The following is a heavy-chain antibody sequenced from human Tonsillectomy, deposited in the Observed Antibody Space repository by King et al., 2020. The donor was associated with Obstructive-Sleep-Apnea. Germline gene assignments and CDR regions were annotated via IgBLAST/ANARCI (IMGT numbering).Heavy chain of an antibody. D-gene: IGHD3-22*01. CDR2: ISYDGSNK. J-gene: IGHJ4*02. V-gene: IGHV3-30*04. CDR3: AREEDYYDSSGYYYYFDY. Sequence: VQLVESGGGVVQPGRSLRLSCAASGFTFSSFAIHWVRQAPGKGLEWVAVISYDGSNKYYADSVKGRFTISRDNSKNTLYLQMNSLRAEDTAVYYCAREEDYYDSSGYYYYFDYWGQGTLVTVSS. CDR1: GFTFSSFA.